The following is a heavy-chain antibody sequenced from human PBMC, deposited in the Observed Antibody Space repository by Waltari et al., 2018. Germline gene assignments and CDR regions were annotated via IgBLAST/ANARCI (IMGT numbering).Heavy chain of an antibody. CDR3: ARDPWTVGATFDY. Sequence: QVQLVQSGAEVKKPGASVKVSCKASGYTFTSYDINWVRQATGQGLEWRGWMNPNRGNPGYAKKFQGRVTMTRNTSISTAYMELSSLRSEDTAVYYCARDPWTVGATFDYWGQGTLVTVSS. D-gene: IGHD1-26*01. J-gene: IGHJ4*02. CDR2: MNPNRGNP. V-gene: IGHV1-8*01. CDR1: GYTFTSYD.